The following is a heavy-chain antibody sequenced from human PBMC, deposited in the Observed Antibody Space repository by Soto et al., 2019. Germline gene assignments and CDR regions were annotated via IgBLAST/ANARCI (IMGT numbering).Heavy chain of an antibody. CDR3: ARATIFGVVIFDY. CDR1: GGSISSGDYY. CDR2: IYYSGST. J-gene: IGHJ4*02. Sequence: QVQLQESGPGLVKPSQTLSLTCTVSGGSISSGDYYWSWIRQPPGTGLEWIGYIYYSGSTYYNPSLKRRVTISVDASKNQFSLKLSAVTAADTAVYYCARATIFGVVIFDYWGQGTLVTVSS. D-gene: IGHD3-3*01. V-gene: IGHV4-30-4*01.